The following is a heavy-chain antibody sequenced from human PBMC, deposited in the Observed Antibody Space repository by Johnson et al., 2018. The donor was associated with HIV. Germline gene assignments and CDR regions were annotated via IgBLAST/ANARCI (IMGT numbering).Heavy chain of an antibody. CDR2: ISGSGGST. Sequence: VQLVESGGGVVRPGGSLRFSCAASGFTFSSYAMSWVRQAPGKGLEWVSAISGSGGSTYYADSVKGRFTISRDNSKNTLYLQMNSLRVEDTGVYYCARDQGELRRTHAFDIWGQGTMVTVSS. V-gene: IGHV3-23*04. J-gene: IGHJ3*02. D-gene: IGHD1-14*01. CDR3: ARDQGELRRTHAFDI. CDR1: GFTFSSYA.